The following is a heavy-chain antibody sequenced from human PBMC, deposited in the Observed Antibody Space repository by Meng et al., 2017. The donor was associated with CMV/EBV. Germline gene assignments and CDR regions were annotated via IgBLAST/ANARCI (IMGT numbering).Heavy chain of an antibody. CDR3: ARDGQQLPFDY. Sequence: GESLKISCAASGFTFSSYSMNWVRQAPGKGLEWVSSISSSSSYIYYADSVKGRFTISRDNAKNSLYLQMNSLRAEDTAVYYCARDGQQLPFDYWGQGTLVTVSS. V-gene: IGHV3-21*01. J-gene: IGHJ4*02. D-gene: IGHD6-13*01. CDR2: ISSSSSYI. CDR1: GFTFSSYS.